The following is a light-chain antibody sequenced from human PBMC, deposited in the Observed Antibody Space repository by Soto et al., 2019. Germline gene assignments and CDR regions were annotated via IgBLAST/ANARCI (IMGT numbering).Light chain of an antibody. Sequence: QPVLTQSPSASASLGASVKLTCTLSSGHSSYAIAWHQQQPEKGPRYLMKLNSDGSYSKGDGIPDRFSGSSSGAERYLTISSLQSEDEADYYCQTWGTCIHAVFGGGTQLTFL. CDR3: QTWGTCIHAV. CDR1: SGHSSYA. J-gene: IGLJ7*01. CDR2: LNSDGSY. V-gene: IGLV4-69*01.